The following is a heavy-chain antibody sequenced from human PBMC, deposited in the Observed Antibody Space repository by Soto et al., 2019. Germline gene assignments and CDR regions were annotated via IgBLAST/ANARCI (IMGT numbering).Heavy chain of an antibody. CDR3: ARDADTFGGINHFDY. D-gene: IGHD3-16*01. CDR2: ISYDGSNK. V-gene: IGHV3-30-3*01. Sequence: HPGGSLRLSCAASGFTFSSYAMHWVRQAPGKGLEWVAVISYDGSNKYYADSVKGRFTISRDNSKNTLYLQMNSLRADDTAVYYCARDADTFGGINHFDYWGQGT. CDR1: GFTFSSYA. J-gene: IGHJ4*02.